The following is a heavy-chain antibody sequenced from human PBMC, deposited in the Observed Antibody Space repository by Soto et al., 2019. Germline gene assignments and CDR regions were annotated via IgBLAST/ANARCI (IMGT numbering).Heavy chain of an antibody. J-gene: IGHJ4*02. V-gene: IGHV2-5*02. D-gene: IGHD1-1*01. CDR2: AYWDDDN. CDR1: GFSLTARPVG. CDR3: AHRRDYNRNWDGGYLDS. Sequence: QITLKESGPALMKATQTLTLTCTFSGFSLTARPVGVGCLRQAPGKALEWLAFAYWDDDNRYNPSLKNRLSLTKDTSQSQVVPTMPNLDPVDTATYHCAHRRDYNRNWDGGYLDSWGPGTLVTVSS.